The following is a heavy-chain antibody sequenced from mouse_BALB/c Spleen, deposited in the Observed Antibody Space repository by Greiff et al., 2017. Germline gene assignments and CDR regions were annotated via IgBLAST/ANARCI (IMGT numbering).Heavy chain of an antibody. D-gene: IGHD1-1*01. Sequence: EVQLQQSGAELVRPGALVKLSCKASGFNIKDYYMHWVKQRPEQGLEWIGWIDPENGNTIYDPKFQGKASITADTSSNTAYLQLSSLTSEDTAVYYCVLLRSFFDYWGQGTTLTVSS. CDR1: GFNIKDYY. CDR3: VLLRSFFDY. J-gene: IGHJ2*01. V-gene: IGHV14-1*02. CDR2: IDPENGNT.